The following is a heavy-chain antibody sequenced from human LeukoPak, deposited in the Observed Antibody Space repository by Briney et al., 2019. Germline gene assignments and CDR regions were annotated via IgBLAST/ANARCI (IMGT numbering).Heavy chain of an antibody. CDR2: MSYSGST. CDR1: GGSITSSSYS. V-gene: IGHV4-39*07. J-gene: IGHJ5*02. Sequence: SETLSLTCTVSGGSITSSSYSWGWIRQPPGKGLEWIASMSYSGSTYYNPSLKSRVTISVDTSKNQFSLKLSSVTAADTAVYYCARVTRGRLGWFDPWGQGTLVTVSS. D-gene: IGHD7-27*01. CDR3: ARVTRGRLGWFDP.